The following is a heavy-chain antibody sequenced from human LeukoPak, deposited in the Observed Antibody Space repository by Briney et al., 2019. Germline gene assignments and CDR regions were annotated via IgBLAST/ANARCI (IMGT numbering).Heavy chain of an antibody. CDR2: IIPIFGTA. CDR3: ARDVVWFGKFQGGSDY. Sequence: SVKVSCKASGGTFSSYAISWVRQAPGQGLEWMGGIIPIFGTANYAQKFQGRVTITADESTSTAYMELSSLRSEDTAVYYCARDVVWFGKFQGGSDYWGQGTLVTVSS. V-gene: IGHV1-69*13. J-gene: IGHJ4*02. D-gene: IGHD3-10*01. CDR1: GGTFSSYA.